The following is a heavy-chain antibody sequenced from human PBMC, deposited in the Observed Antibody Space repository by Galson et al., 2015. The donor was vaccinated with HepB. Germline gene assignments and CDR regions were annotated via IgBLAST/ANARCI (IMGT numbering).Heavy chain of an antibody. CDR2: ISFDGSNK. D-gene: IGHD3-10*01. CDR3: AKDNGLVGEGYGMEV. V-gene: IGHV3-30*18. J-gene: IGHJ6*02. Sequence: SLRLSCAASGFTFRNYGMHWVRQAPGKGLEWVALISFDGSNKYYADSVRGRFTISRDNSNNTLYLRMNRLRAQDSAVYYCAKDNGLVGEGYGMEVRGQGTTVSVSS. CDR1: GFTFRNYG.